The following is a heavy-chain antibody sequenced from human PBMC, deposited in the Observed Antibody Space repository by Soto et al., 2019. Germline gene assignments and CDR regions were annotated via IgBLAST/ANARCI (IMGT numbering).Heavy chain of an antibody. CDR1: GFTFRFYA. Sequence: QVQLVESGGDVVQPGRSLRLSCAASGFTFRFYAVHWVRQAPGKGLEWVAVISYNGRNKHYVDAVKGRFTISRDNSQDTVYLQMDSLRPDDTAVYYCARQAKIGDRSQFYFDSWGQGTLVTFSS. J-gene: IGHJ4*02. D-gene: IGHD3-16*01. V-gene: IGHV3-30*04. CDR3: ARQAKIGDRSQFYFDS. CDR2: ISYNGRNK.